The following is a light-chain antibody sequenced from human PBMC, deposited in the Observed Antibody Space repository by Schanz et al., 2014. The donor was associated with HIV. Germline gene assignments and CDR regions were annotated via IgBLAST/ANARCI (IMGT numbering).Light chain of an antibody. CDR2: AAS. CDR1: QSISIY. Sequence: DIQMTQSPSSLSASVGDRVTITCRASQSISIYLNWYQQKPGKAPKLLIYAASTLQTGVTSRFSGSGSETEFTLTINSLQPEDFATYYCQQVDSYPLTFGGGTKVEIK. CDR3: QQVDSYPLT. V-gene: IGKV1-9*01. J-gene: IGKJ4*01.